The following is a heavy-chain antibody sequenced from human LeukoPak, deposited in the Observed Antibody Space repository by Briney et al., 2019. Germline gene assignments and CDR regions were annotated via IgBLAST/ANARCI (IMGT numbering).Heavy chain of an antibody. V-gene: IGHV3-21*04. CDR2: ISSSSSYI. Sequence: PGGSLRLSCAASGFTFSSYSMNWVRQAPGKGLEWVSSISSSSSYIYYADSVKGRFTISRDNAKNSLYLQMNSLRAEDTAVYYCARGSSVDTAMVTDYWGQGTLVTVSS. D-gene: IGHD5-18*01. CDR1: GFTFSSYS. CDR3: ARGSSVDTAMVTDY. J-gene: IGHJ4*02.